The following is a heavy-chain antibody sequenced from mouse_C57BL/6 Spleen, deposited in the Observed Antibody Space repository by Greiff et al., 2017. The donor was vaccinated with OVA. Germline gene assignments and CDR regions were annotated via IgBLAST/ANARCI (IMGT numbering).Heavy chain of an antibody. V-gene: IGHV1-59*01. CDR3: ARDGGDDYDGVFDY. D-gene: IGHD2-4*01. CDR1: GYTFTSYW. J-gene: IGHJ2*01. Sequence: QVQLQQSGAELVRPGTSVKLSCKASGYTFTSYWMHWVKQRPGQGLEWIGVIDPSDSYTNSNQKFKGKATLTVDTSSSTAYMQLSSLTSEDSAVYYCARDGGDDYDGVFDYWGQGTTLTVSS. CDR2: IDPSDSYT.